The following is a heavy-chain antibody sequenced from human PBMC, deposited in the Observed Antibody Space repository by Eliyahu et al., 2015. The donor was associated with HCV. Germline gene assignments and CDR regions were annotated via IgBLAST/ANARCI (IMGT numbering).Heavy chain of an antibody. J-gene: IGHJ6*03. CDR2: IHGSGST. D-gene: IGHD3-10*01. V-gene: IGHV4-61*02. Sequence: QVQLQESGPGLVKPSQTLSLTCTVSGGSISSGSYYWSWIRQSAGKGLEWLGRIHGSGSTSYSPSLQSRVAMSLDTSRTQFYLELSSVSAADTAVYYCARETVWFGELLKLPYYYYMDVWGKGTTVTVSS. CDR3: ARETVWFGELLKLPYYYYMDV. CDR1: GGSISSGSYY.